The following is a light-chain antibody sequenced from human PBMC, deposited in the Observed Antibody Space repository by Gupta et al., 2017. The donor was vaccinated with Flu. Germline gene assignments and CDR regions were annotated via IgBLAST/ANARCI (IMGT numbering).Light chain of an antibody. CDR1: SANIGARYN. CDR2: ANI. V-gene: IGLV1-40*01. J-gene: IGLJ2*01. Sequence: VTISCTGSSANIGARYNVHWYQQVPGTAPKLLIYANINRPSGVPDRFAGSKSGTSVSPAITGLQAEDEAYYYCQSYDSGVSGWIFGGGTKLTVL. CDR3: QSYDSGVSGWI.